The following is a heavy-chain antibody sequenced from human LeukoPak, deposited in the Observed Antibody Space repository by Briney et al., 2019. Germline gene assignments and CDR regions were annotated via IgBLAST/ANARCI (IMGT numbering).Heavy chain of an antibody. D-gene: IGHD5-12*01. CDR2: ISDSGFTT. V-gene: IGHV3-11*04. Sequence: GGSLRLSCAASGFIINDYFMTWIRQAPGKGLEWVTDISDSGFTTYYADSVKGRFTISRDNSKNTLYLQMNSLRAEDAAVYYCARGPSGYHNTGGQGTLVTVSS. J-gene: IGHJ4*02. CDR1: GFIINDYF. CDR3: ARGPSGYHNT.